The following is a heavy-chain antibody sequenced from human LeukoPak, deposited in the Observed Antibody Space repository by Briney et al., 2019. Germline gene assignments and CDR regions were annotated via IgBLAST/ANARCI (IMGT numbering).Heavy chain of an antibody. J-gene: IGHJ4*02. Sequence: GGSLRLSCAASGFTFSSYAMGWVRQAPGKGLEWVSAITASGGNTYYADSVKGRFTISRDNSKNTLYLQMNSLRAEDTAVYYCAKDQHVVVTAIFDYWGQGTLVTVSS. CDR2: ITASGGNT. D-gene: IGHD2-21*02. CDR1: GFTFSSYA. CDR3: AKDQHVVVTAIFDY. V-gene: IGHV3-23*01.